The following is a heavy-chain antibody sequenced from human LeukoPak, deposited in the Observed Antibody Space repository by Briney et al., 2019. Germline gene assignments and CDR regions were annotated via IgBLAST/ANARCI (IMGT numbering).Heavy chain of an antibody. CDR3: ARGGYSNGYDY. V-gene: IGHV1-69*01. D-gene: IGHD5-18*01. J-gene: IGHJ4*02. CDR1: GGTFNNYA. CDR2: IIPIFGSP. Sequence: SVKVSCKASGGTFNNYAINWVRQAPGQGLEWMGGIIPIFGSPKYAQRNKGRVTITADESTSTVYMELSSLRSEDTAVYYCARGGYSNGYDYWGQGTLVTVSS.